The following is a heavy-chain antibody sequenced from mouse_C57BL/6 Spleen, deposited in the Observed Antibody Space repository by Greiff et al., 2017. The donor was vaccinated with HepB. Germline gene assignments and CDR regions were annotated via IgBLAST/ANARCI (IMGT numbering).Heavy chain of an antibody. CDR3: ARPLEY. Sequence: VKLQQPGAELVKPGASVKLSCKASGYTFTSYWMQWVKQRPGQGLEWIGEIDPSDSYTNYNQKFKGKATLTVDTSSSTAYMQLSRLTSEDSAVYYCARPLEYWGQGTLVTVSA. CDR1: GYTFTSYW. V-gene: IGHV1-50*01. J-gene: IGHJ3*01. CDR2: IDPSDSYT.